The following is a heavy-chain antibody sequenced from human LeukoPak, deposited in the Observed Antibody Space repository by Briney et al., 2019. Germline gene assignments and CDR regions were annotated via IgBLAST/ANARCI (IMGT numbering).Heavy chain of an antibody. D-gene: IGHD3-10*01. CDR2: INAGNGNT. CDR3: ARDLAYNPNLWFGDPRNWFDP. CDR1: GYTFTSYA. J-gene: IGHJ5*02. Sequence: GASVKVSCKASGYTFTSYAMHWVRQAPGQRLEWMGWINAGNGNTKYSQKFQGRVTITRDTSASTAYMELSSLRSEDTAVYYCARDLAYNPNLWFGDPRNWFDPWGQGTLVTVSS. V-gene: IGHV1-3*01.